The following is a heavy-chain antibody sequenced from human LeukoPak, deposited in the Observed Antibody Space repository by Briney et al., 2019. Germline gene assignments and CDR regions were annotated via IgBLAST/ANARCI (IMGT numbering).Heavy chain of an antibody. CDR3: ARAWGGYNYWY. V-gene: IGHV3-66*01. D-gene: IGHD5-24*01. CDR1: GFTVSSNH. CDR2: IYSGGST. Sequence: HPGGSLRLSCAASGFTVSSNHMSWVRQAPGKGLEWVSVIYSGGSTNYADSVKGRFTISRDNSKNTLYLQMNSLRAEDTAVYYCARAWGGYNYWYWGQGTLVTVSS. J-gene: IGHJ4*02.